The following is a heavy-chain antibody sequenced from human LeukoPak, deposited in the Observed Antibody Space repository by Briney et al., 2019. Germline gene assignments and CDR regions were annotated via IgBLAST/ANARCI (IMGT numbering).Heavy chain of an antibody. D-gene: IGHD3-10*01. V-gene: IGHV3-74*01. CDR2: INSDGSST. CDR1: GFTFSSYW. Sequence: PGGSLRLSCVASGFTFSSYWMHWVRQAPGKGLVWVSRINSDGSSTSYADSVKGRFTISRDNAKNTLYLQMNSLRAEDTAVYYCARPMVRGVRAWFDPWGQGTLVTVSS. J-gene: IGHJ5*02. CDR3: ARPMVRGVRAWFDP.